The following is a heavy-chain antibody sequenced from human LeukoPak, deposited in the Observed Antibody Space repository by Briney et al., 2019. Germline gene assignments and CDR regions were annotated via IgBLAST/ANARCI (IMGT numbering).Heavy chain of an antibody. CDR3: AKGLYGDHFDY. D-gene: IGHD4-17*01. V-gene: IGHV1-46*01. CDR2: INPSGGST. Sequence: ASVKVSCRASGYTFTSHYMHWVRQAPGQGLEWMGIINPSGGSTSYAQKFQGRITMTRDTSTSTVYMELSSLRSEDTAVYYCAKGLYGDHFDYWGQGTLVTVSS. J-gene: IGHJ4*02. CDR1: GYTFTSHY.